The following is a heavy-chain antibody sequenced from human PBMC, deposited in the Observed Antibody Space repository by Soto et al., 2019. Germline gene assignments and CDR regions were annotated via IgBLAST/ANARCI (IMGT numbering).Heavy chain of an antibody. D-gene: IGHD3-10*01. CDR2: IYYSGST. Sequence: QVQLQESGPGLVKPSQTLALTCTVSGGSISSGDYYWSWIRQPPGKGLEWIGYIYYSGSTYYNPSLQSRVTISVDTSKNPFSLKLSSVTAADTAVYYCARVRGVTYFDYWGQGTLVTVSS. CDR1: GGSISSGDYY. J-gene: IGHJ4*02. CDR3: ARVRGVTYFDY. V-gene: IGHV4-30-4*01.